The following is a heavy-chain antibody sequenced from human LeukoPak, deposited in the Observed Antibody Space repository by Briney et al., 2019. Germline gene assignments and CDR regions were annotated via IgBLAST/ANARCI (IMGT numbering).Heavy chain of an antibody. CDR1: GFMFSNYW. D-gene: IGHD3-22*01. Sequence: GGSLRLSCAGSGFMFSNYWMTWVRQAPGKGLEWVANIKEDGSEKYYVDSMKGRFTISRDNAKNSLYLQMNSLRAEDTAVYYCARGSIYYDSSGYLRSDYWGQGTLVTVSS. CDR3: ARGSIYYDSSGYLRSDY. J-gene: IGHJ4*02. V-gene: IGHV3-7*01. CDR2: IKEDGSEK.